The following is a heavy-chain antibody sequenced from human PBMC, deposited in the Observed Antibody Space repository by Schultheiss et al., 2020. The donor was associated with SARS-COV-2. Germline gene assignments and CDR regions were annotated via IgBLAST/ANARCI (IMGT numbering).Heavy chain of an antibody. Sequence: GGSLRLSCAASGFTFSSYWMSWVRQAPGKGLEWVSAISGSGGSTYYADSVKGRFTISRDNSKNTLYLQMNSLRAEDTAVYYCAKDLDYGDYGKASFYGMDVWGQGTTVTVSS. J-gene: IGHJ6*02. D-gene: IGHD4-17*01. CDR1: GFTFSSYW. V-gene: IGHV3-23*01. CDR2: ISGSGGST. CDR3: AKDLDYGDYGKASFYGMDV.